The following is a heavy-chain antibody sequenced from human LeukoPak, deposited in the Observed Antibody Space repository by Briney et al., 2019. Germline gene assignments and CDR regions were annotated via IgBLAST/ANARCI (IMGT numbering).Heavy chain of an antibody. CDR1: GFTFSSYT. D-gene: IGHD2-21*01. CDR2: ISYDGSNK. CDR3: ARDVVPYYYYYMDV. J-gene: IGHJ6*03. V-gene: IGHV3-30*04. Sequence: GRSLRLSCAASGFTFSSYTMHWARQAPGKGLEWVAVISYDGSNKYYADSVTGRFTISRENSKNTLYLQMISLRTEDTAVYYCARDVVPYYYYYMDVWGKGTTVTVSS.